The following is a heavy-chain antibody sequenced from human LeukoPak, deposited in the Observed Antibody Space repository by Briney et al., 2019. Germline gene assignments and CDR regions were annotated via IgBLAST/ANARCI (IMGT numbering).Heavy chain of an antibody. D-gene: IGHD2-2*01. CDR1: GYTFTSYG. Sequence: ASVKVSCKASGYTFTSYGISWVRQAPGQGLEWMGWINPKSGGTDYAQKFQGRVTMTRDTSINTAYMELSGLRSDDTAVYYCTSDIAVVPTATQGLYWGQGTLVAVSS. CDR2: INPKSGGT. J-gene: IGHJ4*02. V-gene: IGHV1-2*02. CDR3: TSDIAVVPTATQGLY.